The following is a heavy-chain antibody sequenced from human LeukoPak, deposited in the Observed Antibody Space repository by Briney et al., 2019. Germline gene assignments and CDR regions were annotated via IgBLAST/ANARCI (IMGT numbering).Heavy chain of an antibody. J-gene: IGHJ4*02. V-gene: IGHV3-30*02. CDR1: GLTFSSYG. Sequence: PGGSLRLSCAASGLTFSSYGMRWVRQAPGKGLEWVAFILYDGSKKYYADSVKGRFTISRDNSKNTLYLQMNSLRAEDTAVYYCAHMHSSGWYLAPPDYWGQGTLVTVSS. D-gene: IGHD6-19*01. CDR2: ILYDGSKK. CDR3: AHMHSSGWYLAPPDY.